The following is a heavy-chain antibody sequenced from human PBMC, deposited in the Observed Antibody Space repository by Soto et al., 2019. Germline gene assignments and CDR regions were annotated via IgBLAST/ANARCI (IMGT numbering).Heavy chain of an antibody. Sequence: PGESLKISCSASGFPFSTYTMYWVRQAPGKGLEWVSSITTGSSRNIFYADSVKGRFTISRDNANNILYLEMDNLRVEDTAVYYCARDDAIFGAIPRMDIWGQGTTVTVSS. V-gene: IGHV3-21*06. CDR3: ARDDAIFGAIPRMDI. J-gene: IGHJ6*02. CDR2: ITTGSSRNI. CDR1: GFPFSTYT. D-gene: IGHD3-3*01.